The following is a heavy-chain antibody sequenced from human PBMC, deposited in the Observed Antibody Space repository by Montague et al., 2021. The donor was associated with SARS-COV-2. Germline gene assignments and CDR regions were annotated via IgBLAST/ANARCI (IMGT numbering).Heavy chain of an antibody. CDR3: ARGGLGNRGFDY. V-gene: IGHV4-4*02. CDR1: DVSLSTSTY. Sequence: SETLSLTCVVSDVSLSTSTYWSWVRQSPGKGLEWVGEIYLSGFTXHNPSVKSRVSISLDDSRSQFSLRLTSVTAADTAVYFCARGGLGNRGFDYWGQGTLVTVSS. CDR2: IYLSGFT. J-gene: IGHJ4*02. D-gene: IGHD3/OR15-3a*01.